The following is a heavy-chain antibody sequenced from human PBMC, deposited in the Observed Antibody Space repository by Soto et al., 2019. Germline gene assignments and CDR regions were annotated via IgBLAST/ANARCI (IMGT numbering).Heavy chain of an antibody. CDR2: ISSSSSYI. V-gene: IGHV3-21*01. D-gene: IGHD6-13*01. J-gene: IGHJ4*02. CDR3: ARDFDSSSWPSYFDY. Sequence: GGSLRLSCAASGFTFSSYSMNWVRQAPGKGLEWVSSISSSSSYIYYADSVKGRFTISRDNAKNSLYLQMNSLRAEDTAVYYCARDFDSSSWPSYFDYWGQGTLVTVSS. CDR1: GFTFSSYS.